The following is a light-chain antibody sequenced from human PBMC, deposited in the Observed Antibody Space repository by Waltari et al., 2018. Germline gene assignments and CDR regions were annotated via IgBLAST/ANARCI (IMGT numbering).Light chain of an antibody. CDR3: ALYMGSGIWV. CDR2: KAN. CDR1: SGSLSTPSY. V-gene: IGLV8-61*01. Sequence: QTVVTQEPSLSVSPGGTVTLPCALSSGSLSTPSYATWYQQPPGQAPRTLVYKANARSSGVPDRFSCSILGNTAALTITGAQADDESDYYCALYMGSGIWVFGGGTRLTVL. J-gene: IGLJ3*02.